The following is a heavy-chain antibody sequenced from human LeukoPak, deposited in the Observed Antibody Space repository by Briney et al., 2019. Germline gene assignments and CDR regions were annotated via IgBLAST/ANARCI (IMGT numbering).Heavy chain of an antibody. J-gene: IGHJ4*02. CDR1: GFTFSNHY. V-gene: IGHV3-72*01. Sequence: GGSLRLSCAASGFTFSNHYMDWVRQAPGKGLEWVGRIRMKANGSTTEFAASVKGRFTISRDDSKNSLYLQMNSLKNEDTAVYYCIRVSQLYYFDSWGQGTLVTVSS. CDR3: IRVSQLYYFDS. CDR2: IRMKANGSTT. D-gene: IGHD1-1*01.